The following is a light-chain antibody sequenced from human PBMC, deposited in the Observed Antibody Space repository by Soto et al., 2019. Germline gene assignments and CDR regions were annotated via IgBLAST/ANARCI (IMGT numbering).Light chain of an antibody. J-gene: IGLJ2*01. CDR2: DVS. CDR3: SSYTTVNISPVV. V-gene: IGLV2-14*01. CDR1: SSNIGGSNS. Sequence: QSVLTQPASVSGSPGQSITISCTGTSSNIGGSNSVSWYQQHPGKAPKLLIYDVSNWPSGVSNRFSGSKSGNTASLTISGLQAEDEADYYCSSYTTVNISPVVFGGGT.